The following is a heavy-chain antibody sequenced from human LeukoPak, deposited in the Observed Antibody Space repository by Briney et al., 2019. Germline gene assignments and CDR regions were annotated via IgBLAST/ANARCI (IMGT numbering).Heavy chain of an antibody. CDR3: ARDQYGDGYPSGYFDY. CDR2: ISAYNGNT. D-gene: IGHD5-24*01. CDR1: GYTFTSYG. J-gene: IGHJ4*02. V-gene: IGHV1-18*01. Sequence: GASVKVSCKASGYTFTSYGISWVRQAPGQGLEWMGWISAYNGNTSYAQKLQGRVTMTTDTSTSTAYMELRSLRSDDTAVYYCARDQYGDGYPSGYFDYWGQGTLVTVSS.